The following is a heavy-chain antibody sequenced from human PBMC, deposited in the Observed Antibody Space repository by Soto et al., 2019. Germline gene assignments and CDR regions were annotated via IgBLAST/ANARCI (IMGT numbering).Heavy chain of an antibody. CDR1: GGTFRTSA. J-gene: IGHJ6*02. CDR2: IMPVFRRP. V-gene: IGHV1-69*12. CDR3: ARDKDRLQLGGNYYFILDV. D-gene: IGHD1-1*01. Sequence: QVQLVQSGAEVKKPGSSVKVSCKASGGTFRTSAFSWVRQAPGQGLEWVGGIMPVFRRPKYAQNFQDRVTITADESTSTAYMELYSLRSDDTAVYFCARDKDRLQLGGNYYFILDVWGQGTAVTVSS.